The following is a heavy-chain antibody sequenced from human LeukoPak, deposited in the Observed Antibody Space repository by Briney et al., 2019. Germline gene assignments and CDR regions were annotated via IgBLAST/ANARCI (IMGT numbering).Heavy chain of an antibody. CDR1: GYTFTGYY. CDR2: INPNSGGT. J-gene: IGHJ5*02. Sequence: ASVKVSCKASGYTFTGYYMHWVRQAPGQGLEWMGWINPNSGGTNYAQKFQGRVTMTRDTSISTAYMELSRLRSDDTAVYYCARQDIVDNWFDPWGQGTLVTVSS. CDR3: ARQDIVDNWFDP. V-gene: IGHV1-2*02. D-gene: IGHD2-15*01.